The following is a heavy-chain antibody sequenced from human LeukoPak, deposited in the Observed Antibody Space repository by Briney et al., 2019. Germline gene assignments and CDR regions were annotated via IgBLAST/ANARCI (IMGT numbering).Heavy chain of an antibody. V-gene: IGHV1-69*04. CDR3: ASYDSSGYYNGAFDI. CDR2: IIPILGIA. J-gene: IGHJ3*02. D-gene: IGHD3-22*01. CDR1: GGTFSSYA. Sequence: GASVKVSCKASGGTFSSYAISWVRHAPGQGLEWMGRIIPILGIANYAQKFQGRVTITADKSTSTAYMELSSLRSEDTAVYYCASYDSSGYYNGAFDIWGQGTMVTVSS.